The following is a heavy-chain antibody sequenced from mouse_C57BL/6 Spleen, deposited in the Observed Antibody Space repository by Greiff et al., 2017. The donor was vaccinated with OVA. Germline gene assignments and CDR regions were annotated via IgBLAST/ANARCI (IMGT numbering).Heavy chain of an antibody. CDR3: APITTDWYFDV. J-gene: IGHJ1*03. V-gene: IGHV1-52*01. CDR2: IDPSDSET. D-gene: IGHD2-4*01. CDR1: GYTFTSYW. Sequence: QVQLQQPGAELVRPGSSVKLSCKASGYTFTSYWMHWVKQRPIQGLEWIGNIDPSDSETHYNQKFKDKATLTVDKSSSTAYMQLSSLTSEDSAVYCCAPITTDWYFDVWGTGTTVTVSS.